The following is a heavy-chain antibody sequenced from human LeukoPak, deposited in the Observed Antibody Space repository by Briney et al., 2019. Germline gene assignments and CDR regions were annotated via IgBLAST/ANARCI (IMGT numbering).Heavy chain of an antibody. Sequence: SGPTLVNPTQTLTLTCTFSGFSLSSGVGVGWIRQPPGKALEWLALIYWDDDKRYSPSLKSRLTITKDTSKNQVVLTMTNMDPVDTATYYCGHLHNGWNWGQGTLVTVSS. V-gene: IGHV2-5*02. CDR2: IYWDDDK. J-gene: IGHJ4*02. D-gene: IGHD6-19*01. CDR1: GFSLSSGVG. CDR3: GHLHNGWN.